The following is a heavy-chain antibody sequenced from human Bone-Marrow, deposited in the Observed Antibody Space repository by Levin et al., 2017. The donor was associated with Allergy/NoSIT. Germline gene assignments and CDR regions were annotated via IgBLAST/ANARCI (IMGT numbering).Heavy chain of an antibody. CDR2: INAGNGNT. Sequence: ASVKVSCKASGYTFTSYAMHWVRQAPGQRLEWMGWINAGNGNTKYSQKFQGRVTITRDTSASTAYMELSSLRSEDTAVYYCARGGRAYCGGDCYSPLADAFDIWGQGTMVTVSS. CDR3: ARGGRAYCGGDCYSPLADAFDI. V-gene: IGHV1-3*01. J-gene: IGHJ3*02. D-gene: IGHD2-21*02. CDR1: GYTFTSYA.